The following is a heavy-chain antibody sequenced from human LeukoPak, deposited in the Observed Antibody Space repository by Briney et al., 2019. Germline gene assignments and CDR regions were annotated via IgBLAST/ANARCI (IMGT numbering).Heavy chain of an antibody. CDR1: GGSFSGYY. D-gene: IGHD3-22*01. CDR2: INHSGST. Sequence: SETLSLTCAVYGGSFSGYYWSWIRQPPEKGLEWIGEINHSGSTNYNPSLKSRVTISVDTSKNQFSLKLSSVTAADTAVYYCASGSGYYDYWCQGTLVTVSS. CDR3: ASGSGYYDY. J-gene: IGHJ4*02. V-gene: IGHV4-34*01.